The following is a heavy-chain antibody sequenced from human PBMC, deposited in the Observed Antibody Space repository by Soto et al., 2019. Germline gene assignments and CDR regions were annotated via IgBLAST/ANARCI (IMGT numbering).Heavy chain of an antibody. Sequence: QVQLVESGGGVVQPGRSLRLSCAASGFTFSSYGMHWVRQAPGKGLEWVAVIWYDGSNKYYADSVKGRFTISRDNSKNTLYLQMNSLRAEDTAVYYCARGGDYGDFHNDYWGQGTRVTVSS. V-gene: IGHV3-33*01. CDR3: ARGGDYGDFHNDY. D-gene: IGHD4-17*01. CDR2: IWYDGSNK. CDR1: GFTFSSYG. J-gene: IGHJ4*02.